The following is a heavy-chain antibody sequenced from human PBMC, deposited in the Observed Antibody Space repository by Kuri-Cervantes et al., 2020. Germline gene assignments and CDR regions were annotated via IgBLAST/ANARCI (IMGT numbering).Heavy chain of an antibody. Sequence: RPSCAASGFTFDDYAMHWVRQAPGKGLEWVSGISWNSGSIGYADSVKGRFTISRDNAKNSLYLQMNSLRAEDTAVYYCARGRGAAIEYWGQGTLVTVSS. J-gene: IGHJ4*02. CDR1: GFTFDDYA. D-gene: IGHD2-15*01. CDR2: ISWNSGSI. CDR3: ARGRGAAIEY. V-gene: IGHV3-9*01.